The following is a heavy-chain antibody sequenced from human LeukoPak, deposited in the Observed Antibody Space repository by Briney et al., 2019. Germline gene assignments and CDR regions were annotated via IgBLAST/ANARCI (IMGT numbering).Heavy chain of an antibody. CDR2: INPSGGST. J-gene: IGHJ4*02. V-gene: IGHV1-46*01. D-gene: IGHD3-22*01. CDR1: GYTFTSYY. CDR3: SRRRYYDSSGNDY. Sequence: ASVKVSCKASGYTFTSYYMHWVRQAPGQGLEWMGIINPSGGSTSYAQKFQGRVTMTRDTSISTAYMELSRLRSGDTAVYYCSRRRYYDSSGNDYWGQGTLVTVSS.